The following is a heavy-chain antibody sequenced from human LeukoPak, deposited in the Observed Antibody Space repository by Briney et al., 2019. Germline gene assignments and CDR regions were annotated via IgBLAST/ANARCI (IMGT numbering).Heavy chain of an antibody. J-gene: IGHJ6*03. CDR2: IYYSGST. D-gene: IGHD3-3*01. Sequence: SETLSLTCTVSGGSISSYYWSWIRQPPGKGLEWIGYIYYSGSTNYNPSLKSRVTISVDTSKNQFSLKLSSVTAADTAVYYCARVVPYYDFWSGSPYYMDVWGKGTTVTVSS. CDR1: GGSISSYY. V-gene: IGHV4-59*01. CDR3: ARVVPYYDFWSGSPYYMDV.